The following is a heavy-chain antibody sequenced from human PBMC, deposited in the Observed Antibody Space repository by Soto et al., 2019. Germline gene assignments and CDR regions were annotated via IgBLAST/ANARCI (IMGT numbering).Heavy chain of an antibody. V-gene: IGHV3-30-3*01. CDR2: ISYDGSNK. CDR1: GLTFSSSA. J-gene: IGHJ5*02. Sequence: SLRISCAASGLTFSSSAMQVVRQAPGKGLEWVAVISYDGSNKYYADSVKGLFTIARDNSNNTRYLQMNSLSHEDTAVYYCARDRYTSRVGLWFDPWGQRTLGTVCS. CDR3: ARDRYTSRVGLWFDP. D-gene: IGHD1-20*01.